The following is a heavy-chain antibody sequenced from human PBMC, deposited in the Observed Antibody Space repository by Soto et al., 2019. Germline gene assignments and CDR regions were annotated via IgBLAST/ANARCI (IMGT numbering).Heavy chain of an antibody. CDR3: AKLGHIVVVSSHDAFDI. CDR2: ISGSGGST. V-gene: IGHV3-23*01. CDR1: GFTFSSYA. Sequence: HPGGSLRLSCAASGFTFSSYAMSWVRQAPGKGLEWVSAISGSGGSTYYADSVKGRFTISRDNSKNTLYLQMNSLRAEDTAVYYCAKLGHIVVVSSHDAFDIWGQGTMVTVSS. D-gene: IGHD2-21*01. J-gene: IGHJ3*02.